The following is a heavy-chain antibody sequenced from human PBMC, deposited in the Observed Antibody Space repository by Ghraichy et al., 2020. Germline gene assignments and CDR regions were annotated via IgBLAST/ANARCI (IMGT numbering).Heavy chain of an antibody. J-gene: IGHJ4*02. CDR1: GFTFSRYT. D-gene: IGHD5-12*01. CDR3: ARGDSGYDQLTDF. Sequence: GGSLRLSCAASGFTFSRYTMTWVRQAPGKGLEWVSSISGSGRNIFYADSLKGRFTISRDNAKNSLFLQMNSLRAEDTAVYYCARGDSGYDQLTDFWGQGALVIVS. CDR2: ISGSGRNI. V-gene: IGHV3-21*06.